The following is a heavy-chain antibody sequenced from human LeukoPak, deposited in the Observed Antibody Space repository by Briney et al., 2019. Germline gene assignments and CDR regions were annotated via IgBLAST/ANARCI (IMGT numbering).Heavy chain of an antibody. J-gene: IGHJ6*02. CDR3: ARQYSYGPNYYGMDV. Sequence: GESLKISCEGSGYSFTSYWIGWVRQIPGKGLEWMGIIYPGDSDTRYSPSLQGQVTISADKSISTAYLQWSSLKASDTAMYYCARQYSYGPNYYGMDVWGQGTTVTVSS. CDR1: GYSFTSYW. D-gene: IGHD5-18*01. V-gene: IGHV5-51*01. CDR2: IYPGDSDT.